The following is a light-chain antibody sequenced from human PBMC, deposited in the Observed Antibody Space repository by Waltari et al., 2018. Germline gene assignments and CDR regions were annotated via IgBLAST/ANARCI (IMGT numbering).Light chain of an antibody. CDR1: QGIDNF. J-gene: IGKJ1*01. CDR2: GAF. V-gene: IGKV1-27*01. CDR3: QRYDSVPRT. Sequence: QMTQSPSSLSASVGDRVTITCRASQGIDNFLAWYQQKTGKVPRLLVYGAFTLQSGAPSRFSGSMSGTDFTLTITSLQPDDVATYYCQRYDSVPRTFGQGTKVEI.